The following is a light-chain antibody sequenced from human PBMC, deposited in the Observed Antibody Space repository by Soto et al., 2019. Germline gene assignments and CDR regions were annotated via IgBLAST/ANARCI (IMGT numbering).Light chain of an antibody. CDR2: GAS. J-gene: IGKJ1*01. Sequence: EILMTQSPATLSVSPGERATLSCRASQSVRSNLAWYQQKPGQAPRLLIYGASTRATGIPARFSGSGSGTEFTLTISSMPSEDFAVYYCQQYNNWPRTFGQGTKVDI. CDR1: QSVRSN. V-gene: IGKV3-15*01. CDR3: QQYNNWPRT.